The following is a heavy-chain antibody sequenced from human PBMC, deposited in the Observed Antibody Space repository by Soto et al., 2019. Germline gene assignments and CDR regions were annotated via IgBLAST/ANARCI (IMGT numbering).Heavy chain of an antibody. V-gene: IGHV1-24*01. CDR3: ATGPAMIVVVLDY. CDR1: GYRLTGLS. J-gene: IGHJ4*02. Sequence: ASVELSCKVCGYRLTGLSMHWVRQVPGKGLEWMGGFDPEDGETIYAQKFQGRVTMTEDTSTDTAYMELSSLRSEDTAVYYCATGPAMIVVVLDYWGQGTLVTVSS. CDR2: FDPEDGET. D-gene: IGHD3-22*01.